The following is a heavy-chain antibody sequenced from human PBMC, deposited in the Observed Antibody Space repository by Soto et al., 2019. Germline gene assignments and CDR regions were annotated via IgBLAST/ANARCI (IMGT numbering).Heavy chain of an antibody. V-gene: IGHV3-21*01. CDR2: ISGSSSYI. CDR3: ARGGREYYYDSSGYYYPTFDY. D-gene: IGHD3-22*01. J-gene: IGHJ4*02. Sequence: PGGSLRLSCAASGFTFSSYSMNWVRQAPGKGLEWVSSISGSSSYIYYADSVKGRFTISRDNAKNSLYLQMNSLRAEDTAVYYCARGGREYYYDSSGYYYPTFDYWGQGTLVTVSS. CDR1: GFTFSSYS.